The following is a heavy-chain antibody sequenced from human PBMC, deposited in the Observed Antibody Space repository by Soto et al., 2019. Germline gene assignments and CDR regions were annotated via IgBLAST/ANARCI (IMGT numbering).Heavy chain of an antibody. D-gene: IGHD5-18*01. CDR3: ARGGPSGRGYSYGYWFDP. Sequence: ASVKVSCKASGGTFSSYTISWVRQAPGQGLEWMGRIIPILGIANYAQKFQGRVTITADKSTSTAYMELSSLRSEDTAVYYCARGGPSGRGYSYGYWFDPWGQGTLVTVSS. CDR1: GGTFSSYT. CDR2: IIPILGIA. V-gene: IGHV1-69*02. J-gene: IGHJ5*02.